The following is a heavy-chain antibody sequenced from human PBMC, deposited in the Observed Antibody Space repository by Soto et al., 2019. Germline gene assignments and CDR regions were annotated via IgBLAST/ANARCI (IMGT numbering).Heavy chain of an antibody. CDR2: ISSSSSYI. Sequence: GVLRLSCAASGFTFSSYSMNWVRQAPGKGLEWVSSISSSSSYIYYADSVKGRFTISRDNAKNSLYLQMNSLRAEDTAVYYCARVPRGISGSLDYWGQGTLVTVSS. D-gene: IGHD3-22*01. CDR3: ARVPRGISGSLDY. V-gene: IGHV3-21*01. J-gene: IGHJ4*02. CDR1: GFTFSSYS.